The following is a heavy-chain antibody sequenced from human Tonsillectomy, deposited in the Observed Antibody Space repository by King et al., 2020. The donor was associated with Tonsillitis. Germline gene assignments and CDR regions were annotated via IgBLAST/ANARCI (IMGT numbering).Heavy chain of an antibody. CDR3: ARGRSSGWGDC. CDR1: GFSLSNYW. J-gene: IGHJ4*02. V-gene: IGHV3-7*01. CDR2: IKQDGPEK. D-gene: IGHD6-19*01. Sequence: VQLVESGGGLVQPGGSLRLSCAASGFSLSNYWTSWVRQAPGKGLEWVAHIKQDGPEKHYVDSVKGRFTMSTDNAKNSLYLQMNSLTVEDTAVYYCARGRSSGWGDCWGQGTLVTVSS.